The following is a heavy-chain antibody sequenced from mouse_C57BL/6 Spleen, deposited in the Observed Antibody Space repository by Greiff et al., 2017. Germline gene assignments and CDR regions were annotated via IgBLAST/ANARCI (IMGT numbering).Heavy chain of an antibody. CDR1: GFTFSSYA. J-gene: IGHJ3*01. V-gene: IGHV5-9-1*02. Sequence: EVQVVESGEGLVKPGGSLKLSCAASGFTFSSYAMSWVRQTPEKRLEWVAYISSGGDYIYYADTVKGRFTISRDNARNTLYLQMSSLKSEDTAMYYCTRDYDYSFFAYWGQGTLVTVSA. CDR2: ISSGGDYI. CDR3: TRDYDYSFFAY. D-gene: IGHD2-12*01.